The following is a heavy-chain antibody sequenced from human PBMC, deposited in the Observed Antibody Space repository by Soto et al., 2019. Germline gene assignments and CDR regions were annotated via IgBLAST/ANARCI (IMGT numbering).Heavy chain of an antibody. Sequence: GGSLRLSCAASGFVFKISAMSWVRQAPGKGLDWVSAISTSGDETYYADSVKGRFTISRDNSENTLYLQMTSLSAEDTAVYYCGKGDSSGWRDYWGQGTLVTVSS. CDR2: ISTSGDET. D-gene: IGHD6-19*01. CDR1: GFVFKISA. J-gene: IGHJ4*02. CDR3: GKGDSSGWRDY. V-gene: IGHV3-23*01.